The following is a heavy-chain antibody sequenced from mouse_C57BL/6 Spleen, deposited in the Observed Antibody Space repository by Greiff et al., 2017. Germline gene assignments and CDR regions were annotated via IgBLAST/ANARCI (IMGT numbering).Heavy chain of an antibody. CDR2: IAPSDSYT. Sequence: QVQLQQPGAELVMPGASVKLSCKASGYTFTSYWMHWVKQRPGQGLEWIGEIAPSDSYTNYNQKFKGKSTLTVDKSASTAYMKLSTLTSADSAVYYFASPQCYDGSYIDYGGQGTTLTVSS. D-gene: IGHD2-1*01. CDR3: ASPQCYDGSYIDY. CDR1: GYTFTSYW. J-gene: IGHJ2*01. V-gene: IGHV1-69*01.